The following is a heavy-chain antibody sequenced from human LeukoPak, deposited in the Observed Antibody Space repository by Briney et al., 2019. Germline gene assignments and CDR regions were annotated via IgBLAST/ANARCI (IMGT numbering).Heavy chain of an antibody. CDR3: AKDTRITMVRGMGY. J-gene: IGHJ4*02. CDR1: GFTFSSYA. D-gene: IGHD3-10*01. CDR2: ISGSGGST. V-gene: IGHV3-23*01. Sequence: GGSLRLSCAASGFTFSSYAMSWVRQAPGKGLGWVSAISGSGGSTYYADSVKGRFTISRDNSKNTLYLQMNSLRAEDAAVYYCAKDTRITMVRGMGYWGQGTLVTVSS.